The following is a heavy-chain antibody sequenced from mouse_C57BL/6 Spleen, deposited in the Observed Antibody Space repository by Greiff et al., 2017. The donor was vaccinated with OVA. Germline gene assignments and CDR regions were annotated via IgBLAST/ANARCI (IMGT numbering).Heavy chain of an antibody. V-gene: IGHV3-6*01. CDR1: GYSITSGYY. Sequence: ESGPGLVKPSQSLSLTCSVTGYSITSGYYWNWIRQFPGNKLEWMGYISYDGCNNYNPYLKNRISITRDTSNNQYFLKLNSVTTEDTATYDCARDLCTTGFLYCDYWGQGTTLTVSS. CDR2: ISYDGCN. J-gene: IGHJ2*01. CDR3: ARDLCTTGFLYCDY. D-gene: IGHD1-1*01.